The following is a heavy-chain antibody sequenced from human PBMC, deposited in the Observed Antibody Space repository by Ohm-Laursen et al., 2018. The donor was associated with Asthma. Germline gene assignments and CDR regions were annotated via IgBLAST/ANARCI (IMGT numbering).Heavy chain of an antibody. CDR3: AKDFWVAAAGTPIFDY. D-gene: IGHD6-13*01. Sequence: SLRLSCSASGLTFSSYSMSWVRQAPGKGLEWISYMSSATNIIYYADSVKGRFTISRDDAKNSLYLQMNSLRAEDTALYYCAKDFWVAAAGTPIFDYWGQGTLVTVSS. V-gene: IGHV3-48*01. CDR1: GLTFSSYS. J-gene: IGHJ4*02. CDR2: MSSATNII.